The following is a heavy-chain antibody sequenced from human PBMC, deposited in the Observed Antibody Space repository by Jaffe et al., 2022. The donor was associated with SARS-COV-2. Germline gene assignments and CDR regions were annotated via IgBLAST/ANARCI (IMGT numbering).Heavy chain of an antibody. V-gene: IGHV3-53*02. Sequence: EVQLVETGGGLIQIGGSLRLSCAASGLTVSSNHMTWVRQAPGKGLECVSFIYKDGGTFYAGSVKGRFTISRDTSKNTLFLQMNSLRAEDTAVYYCASRYGGSYWGQGTLVTVSS. CDR2: IYKDGGT. CDR3: ASRYGGSY. CDR1: GLTVSSNH. D-gene: IGHD3-16*01. J-gene: IGHJ4*02.